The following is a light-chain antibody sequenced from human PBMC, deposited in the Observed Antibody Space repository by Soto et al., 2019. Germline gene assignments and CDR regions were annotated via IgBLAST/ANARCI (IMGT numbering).Light chain of an antibody. CDR3: QKFNTAPLT. J-gene: IGKJ5*01. V-gene: IGKV1-27*01. Sequence: DIQMTQSPSSLSASVGDRVTITCRASQDISDYLAWYQQKPGKVPKLLIYSASTLQSGVPSRFSGSGSGTDFTLTISRLQPEDVATYFCQKFNTAPLTFGQGTRLEIK. CDR2: SAS. CDR1: QDISDY.